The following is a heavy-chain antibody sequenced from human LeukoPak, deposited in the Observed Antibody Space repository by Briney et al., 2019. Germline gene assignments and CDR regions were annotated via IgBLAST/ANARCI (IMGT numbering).Heavy chain of an antibody. J-gene: IGHJ4*02. D-gene: IGHD3-16*01. CDR2: IYHSGNM. CDR1: GYSISSGFY. V-gene: IGHV4-38-2*02. Sequence: SETLSLTCSVSGYSISSGFYWGWIRQPPGMGLEWPGSIYHSGNMFYNPSLKSRVTISVDTSKNQFSLKLSSVTAADTAVYYCARGHGAGGGYDYWGQGTLVTVSS. CDR3: ARGHGAGGGYDY.